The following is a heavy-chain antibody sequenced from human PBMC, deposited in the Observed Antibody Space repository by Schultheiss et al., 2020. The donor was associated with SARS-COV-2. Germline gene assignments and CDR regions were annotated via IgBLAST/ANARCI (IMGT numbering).Heavy chain of an antibody. D-gene: IGHD3-10*01. CDR2: INHSGST. V-gene: IGHV4-34*01. CDR1: GGSFSGYY. Sequence: SETLSLTCAVYGGSFSGYYWSWIRQPPGKGLEWIGEINHSGSTNYNPSLKSRVTISVDTSKNQFSLNLSSVTAADTAVYYCARFYGSGKNWFDPWGQGTLVTVSS. CDR3: ARFYGSGKNWFDP. J-gene: IGHJ5*02.